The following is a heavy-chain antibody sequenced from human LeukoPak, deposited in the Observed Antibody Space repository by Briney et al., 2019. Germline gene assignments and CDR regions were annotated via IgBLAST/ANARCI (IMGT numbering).Heavy chain of an antibody. V-gene: IGHV3-53*01. Sequence: GSLRLSCAASGFTVSSNYMSWVRQAPGKGLEWVSVIYSGGSTYYADSVKGRFTISRDNSKNTLYLQMNSLRAEDTAVYYCASRIAAAGTRVDAFDIWGQGTMVTVSS. CDR1: GFTVSSNY. CDR2: IYSGGST. D-gene: IGHD6-13*01. CDR3: ASRIAAAGTRVDAFDI. J-gene: IGHJ3*02.